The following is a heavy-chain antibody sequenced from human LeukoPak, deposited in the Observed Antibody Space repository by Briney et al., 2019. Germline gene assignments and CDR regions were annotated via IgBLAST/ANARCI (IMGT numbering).Heavy chain of an antibody. CDR3: ARHPIGDPHSDY. V-gene: IGHV4-39*01. J-gene: IGHJ4*02. Sequence: SETLSLTCTVSGGSISSSSYYWNWIRQPPGKGLEWIGTIYYSGTTSYNPSLKSRVTISVDTSKNQFSLRLSSVTAADTAVYYCARHPIGDPHSDYWGQGPLVTVSS. CDR2: IYYSGTT. CDR1: GGSISSSSYY. D-gene: IGHD4-17*01.